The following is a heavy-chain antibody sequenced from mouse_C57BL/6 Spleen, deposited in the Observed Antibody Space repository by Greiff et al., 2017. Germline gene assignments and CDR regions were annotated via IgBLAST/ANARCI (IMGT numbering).Heavy chain of an antibody. D-gene: IGHD2-4*01. CDR3: ARHDYDAAWFAY. CDR1: GFTFSSYG. V-gene: IGHV5-6*01. J-gene: IGHJ3*01. CDR2: ISSGGSYT. Sequence: EVHLVESGGDLVKPGGSLKLSCAASGFTFSSYGMSWVRQTPDKRLEWVATISSGGSYTYYPDSVKGRFTISRDNAKNTLYLQMSSLKSEDTAMYYCARHDYDAAWFAYWGQGTLVTVSA.